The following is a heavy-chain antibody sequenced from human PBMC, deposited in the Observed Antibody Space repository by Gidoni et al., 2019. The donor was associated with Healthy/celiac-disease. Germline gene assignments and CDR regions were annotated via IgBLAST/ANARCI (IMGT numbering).Heavy chain of an antibody. Sequence: EVQLVESGGGLVQPGGSLRLSCAASGFTFSSYSMNWVRQAQGKGLEWVSYISSSRSTIYYADSVKGRFPISRDNAKHSLYLQMTSLSAEDTAVYYCSRADYYGSGSYPTPLDYWGQGTLVTVSS. CDR2: ISSSRSTI. CDR3: SRADYYGSGSYPTPLDY. J-gene: IGHJ4*02. V-gene: IGHV3-48*01. D-gene: IGHD3-10*01. CDR1: GFTFSSYS.